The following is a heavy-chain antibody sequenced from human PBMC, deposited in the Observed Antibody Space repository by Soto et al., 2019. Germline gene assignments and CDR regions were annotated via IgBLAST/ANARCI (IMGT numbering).Heavy chain of an antibody. CDR2: INSDGSST. Sequence: EVQLVESGGGLVQPGGSLRLSCAASGFTFSSYWMHWVRQAPGKGLVWVSRINSDGSSTSYADSVKGRFTISRDNAKNTLYLQMNSLRAEVTAVYYCAREGSSSWFGLSWFDPWGQGTLVTVSS. V-gene: IGHV3-74*01. CDR3: AREGSSSWFGLSWFDP. J-gene: IGHJ5*02. D-gene: IGHD6-13*01. CDR1: GFTFSSYW.